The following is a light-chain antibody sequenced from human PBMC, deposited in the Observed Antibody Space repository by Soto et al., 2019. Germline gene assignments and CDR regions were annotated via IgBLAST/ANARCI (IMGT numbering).Light chain of an antibody. CDR3: SSYTSSSTLHV. CDR2: EVS. CDR1: SSDVGGYNY. J-gene: IGLJ1*01. V-gene: IGLV2-14*01. Sequence: QSVLTQPASVSGSPGQSVTISCTGTSSDVGGYNYVSWYQQHPGKAPKLMIYEVSNRPSGVSNRFSGSKSGNKASLTISGLQAEDEADYYCSSYTSSSTLHVFGTGTKVTVL.